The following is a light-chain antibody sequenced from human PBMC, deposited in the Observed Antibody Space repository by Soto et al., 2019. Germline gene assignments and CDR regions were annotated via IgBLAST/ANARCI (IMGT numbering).Light chain of an antibody. CDR3: WSYAGSRTHVL. J-gene: IGLJ2*01. CDR1: SSDVGSYNL. V-gene: IGLV2-23*02. CDR2: EVS. Sequence: QSALTQPASVSGSPGQSITISCIGTSSDVGSYNLVSWYQQHPGKAPKVLIYEVSERPSGVSNRFSGSKSGNTASLTISGLQAEDEAEYYCWSYAGSRTHVLFGGGTKLTVL.